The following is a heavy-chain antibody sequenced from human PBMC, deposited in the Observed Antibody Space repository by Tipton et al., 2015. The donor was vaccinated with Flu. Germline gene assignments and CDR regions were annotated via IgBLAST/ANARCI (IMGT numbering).Heavy chain of an antibody. CDR3: TGDNSPYGDYEALDY. Sequence: SLRLSCAASGFTFSSYSMHWVRQAPGKGLEWVAVISYDGSNKYYADSVKGRFTISRDNSKNTLYLQMNSLRAEDTAVYYCTGDNSPYGDYEALDYRGKGILSTVPS. D-gene: IGHD4-17*01. J-gene: IGHJ4*02. CDR2: ISYDGSNK. CDR1: GFTFSSYS. V-gene: IGHV3-30*01.